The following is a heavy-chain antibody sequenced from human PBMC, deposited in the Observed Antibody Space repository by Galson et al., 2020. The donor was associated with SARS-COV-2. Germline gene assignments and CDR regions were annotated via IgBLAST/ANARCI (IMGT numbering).Heavy chain of an antibody. CDR2: MSANSGYT. J-gene: IGHJ4*02. Sequence: ASVQVSCKASGYIFTDYDIHWVRQAAGQGPEWMGWMSANSGYTGYAEKFQGRVSMTRSTSIRTAYMELSSLRSDDSAVYYCARSSAWSHFDYWGQGRLVIVSS. CDR3: ARSSAWSHFDY. CDR1: GYIFTDYD. D-gene: IGHD6-19*01. V-gene: IGHV1-8*01.